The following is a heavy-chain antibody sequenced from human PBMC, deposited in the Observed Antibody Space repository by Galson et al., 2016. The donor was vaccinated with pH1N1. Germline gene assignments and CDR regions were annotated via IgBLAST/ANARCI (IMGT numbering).Heavy chain of an antibody. Sequence: SLRLSCAASEFTFTDFWMTWVRQPPGRGLEWVANIKQDGSDQNYVDSVKGRFTISRDNAKNSLYLQMDSLGAEDTAVYYCIREYWSLYHWGQGTLVTVST. CDR1: EFTFTDFW. CDR3: IREYWSLYH. CDR2: IKQDGSDQ. V-gene: IGHV3-7*01. D-gene: IGHD2-8*02. J-gene: IGHJ5*02.